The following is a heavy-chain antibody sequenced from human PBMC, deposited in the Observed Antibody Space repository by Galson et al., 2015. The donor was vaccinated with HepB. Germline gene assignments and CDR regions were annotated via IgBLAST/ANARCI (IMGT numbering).Heavy chain of an antibody. CDR2: ISYDGSNK. D-gene: IGHD1-1*01. Sequence: SLRLSCAASGFTFSSYGMHWVRQGPGKGLEWVAIISYDGSNKYYGDSVKGRFTTSRDNSKNTLYLQMNSLKPEDTAVYFCVKDRSPTGTGTLGSWGQGTLVIVSA. CDR1: GFTFSSYG. J-gene: IGHJ5*02. V-gene: IGHV3-30*18. CDR3: VKDRSPTGTGTLGS.